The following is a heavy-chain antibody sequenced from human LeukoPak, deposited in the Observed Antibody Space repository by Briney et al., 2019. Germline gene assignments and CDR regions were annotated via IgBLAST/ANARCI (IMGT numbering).Heavy chain of an antibody. J-gene: IGHJ4*02. CDR3: ARGDAYALNY. CDR2: INNDGSTT. Sequence: PGGSLRLSCGASGFSFRSYWMHWVRRAPGKGLVWVSRINNDGSTTADADSVKGRFTITRDNAKNTLYLQMNSLRAEDTAVYYCARGDAYALNYWGQGTLVTVSS. D-gene: IGHD2-2*01. CDR1: GFSFRSYW. V-gene: IGHV3-74*01.